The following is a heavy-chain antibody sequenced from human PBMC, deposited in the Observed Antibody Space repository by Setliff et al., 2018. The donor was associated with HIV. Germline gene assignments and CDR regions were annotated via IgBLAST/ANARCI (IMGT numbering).Heavy chain of an antibody. CDR2: ISSSSSYI. J-gene: IGHJ4*02. V-gene: IGHV3-21*01. CDR3: AKDRSEITIFGVIISH. Sequence: GGSLRLSCAASGFTFSSYSMNWVRQAPGKGLEWVSSISSSSSYIYYADSVKGRFAISRDNAKNTLYLQMNSLRAEDTAVYYCAKDRSEITIFGVIISHWGQGSLVTVSS. D-gene: IGHD3-3*01. CDR1: GFTFSSYS.